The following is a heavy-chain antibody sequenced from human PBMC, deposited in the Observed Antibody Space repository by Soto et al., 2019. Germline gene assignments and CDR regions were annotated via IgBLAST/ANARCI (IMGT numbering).Heavy chain of an antibody. Sequence: PSETLSLTCTVSGGSISSSSYYWGWIRQPPGKGLEWIGSIYYSGSTYYNPSLKSRVTISVDTSKNQFSLKLSSVTAADTAVYYCARRLALTVLDYWGQGTLVTVSS. CDR3: ARRLALTVLDY. V-gene: IGHV4-39*01. D-gene: IGHD4-17*01. CDR2: IYYSGST. CDR1: GGSISSSSYY. J-gene: IGHJ4*02.